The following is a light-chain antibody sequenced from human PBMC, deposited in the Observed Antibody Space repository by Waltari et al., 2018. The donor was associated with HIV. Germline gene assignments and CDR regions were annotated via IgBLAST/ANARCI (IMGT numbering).Light chain of an antibody. J-gene: IGKJ2*01. V-gene: IGKV4-1*01. CDR3: QQYYSTPRT. CDR2: WAS. Sequence: DIVMTQSPDSLVVSLGERATINCKSSQSVLHSSNNKNYLAWYQQKPGQPPKLLIYWASTRQAGVPDRFSGSGSGTDFTLTISSLQAEDVAVYYCQQYYSTPRTFGQGTKLEIK. CDR1: QSVLHSSNNKNY.